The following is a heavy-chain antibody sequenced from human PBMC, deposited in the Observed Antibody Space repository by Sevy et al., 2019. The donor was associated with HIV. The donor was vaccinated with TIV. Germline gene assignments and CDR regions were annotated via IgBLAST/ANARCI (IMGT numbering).Heavy chain of an antibody. CDR2: IKTKADGGPT. Sequence: GGCLRLSCAASGFTLSNAWMSWVRQAPGKGLEWVGRIKTKADGGPTDYAAPVKDRFTISRDDSKNTVYLQMNSPKNEDTAMYYCTTNDVFDIWGQGTMVTVSS. J-gene: IGHJ3*02. CDR1: GFTLSNAW. CDR3: TTNDVFDI. V-gene: IGHV3-15*01.